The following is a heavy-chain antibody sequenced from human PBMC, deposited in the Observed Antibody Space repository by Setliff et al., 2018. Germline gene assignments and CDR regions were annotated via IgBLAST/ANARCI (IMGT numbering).Heavy chain of an antibody. CDR1: GFTFSNYW. CDR2: INGDGTIT. CDR3: ACLDWGENFFNVDV. J-gene: IGHJ6*04. D-gene: IGHD7-27*01. V-gene: IGHV3-74*01. Sequence: GESLKISCGASGFTFSNYWMYWVRQVPGKGLVWVSRINGDGTITHYADSVKGRFTISRDNAKNTLYLQMNSLRGEDTAVYFCACLDWGENFFNVDVWGKGTTVTVPQ.